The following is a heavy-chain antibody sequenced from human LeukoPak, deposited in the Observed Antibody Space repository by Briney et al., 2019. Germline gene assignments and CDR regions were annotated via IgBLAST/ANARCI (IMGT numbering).Heavy chain of an antibody. CDR1: GFTFSSYA. V-gene: IGHV3-33*06. D-gene: IGHD6-13*01. CDR3: AKAPAGLAAAGTYYFDY. CDR2: IWYDGSNK. Sequence: PGGSLRLSCAASGFTFSSYAMHWVRQAPGKGLEWVAVIWYDGSNKYYADSVKGRFTISRDNSKNTLYLQMNSLRAEDTAVYYCAKAPAGLAAAGTYYFDYWGQGTLVTVSS. J-gene: IGHJ4*02.